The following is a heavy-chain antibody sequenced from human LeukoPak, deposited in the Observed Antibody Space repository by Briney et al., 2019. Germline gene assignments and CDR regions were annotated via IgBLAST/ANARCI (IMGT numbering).Heavy chain of an antibody. V-gene: IGHV3-64*04. Sequence: GGSLRLSCAASGFSFSTYTMRWVRQAPGKGLEYVSGIASNGGNKDYANSVKGRFTISRDNSKNTLYLQMNSLRAEDTAVYYCAKYGHSSGLKKDDYYYYYGMDVWGQGTTVTVSS. CDR3: AKYGHSSGLKKDDYYYYYGMDV. CDR1: GFSFSTYT. J-gene: IGHJ6*02. CDR2: IASNGGNK. D-gene: IGHD6-25*01.